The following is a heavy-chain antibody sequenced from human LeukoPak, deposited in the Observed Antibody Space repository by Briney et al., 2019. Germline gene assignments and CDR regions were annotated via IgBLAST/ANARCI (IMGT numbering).Heavy chain of an antibody. CDR3: ARDYYCSGGSCYSFPGAFDI. CDR2: ISTSGGNT. Sequence: ASVKVSCKASGYTFTSYYMHWVRQAPGQGLEWMGIISTSGGNTGYAQKFQGRIIMTRDTSTSTVYLDLSSLRSDDTAVYYCARDYYCSGGSCYSFPGAFDIWGQGTMVTVSS. D-gene: IGHD2-15*01. J-gene: IGHJ3*02. V-gene: IGHV1-46*01. CDR1: GYTFTSYY.